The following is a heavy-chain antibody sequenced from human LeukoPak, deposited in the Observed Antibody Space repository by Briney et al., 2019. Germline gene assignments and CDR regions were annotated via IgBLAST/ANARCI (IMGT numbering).Heavy chain of an antibody. CDR3: ATPCYYDSSGFSLDY. CDR1: GGTFSSYA. V-gene: IGHV1-69*13. Sequence: ASVKVSCKASGGTFSSYAISWVRQAPGQGLEWMGGIIPIFGTANYAQKFQGRVTITADESTSTAYMELSSLRSEDTAVHYCATPCYYDSSGFSLDYWGQGTLVTVSS. D-gene: IGHD3-22*01. CDR2: IIPIFGTA. J-gene: IGHJ4*02.